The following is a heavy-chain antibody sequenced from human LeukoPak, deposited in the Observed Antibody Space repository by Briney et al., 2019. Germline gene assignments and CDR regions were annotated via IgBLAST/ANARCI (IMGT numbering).Heavy chain of an antibody. Sequence: PGGSLRLSCAGSGFTFSSYNMKWVRQAPGKGLEWVSCISSSSSYIYYADSVKGRFTISRDNAKNSLFLQMNSLRAEDTAVYYCARVPPLEFINPPYWGRGTLVTVSS. CDR2: ISSSSSYI. D-gene: IGHD3-10*01. CDR1: GFTFSSYN. CDR3: ARVPPLEFINPPY. J-gene: IGHJ4*02. V-gene: IGHV3-21*01.